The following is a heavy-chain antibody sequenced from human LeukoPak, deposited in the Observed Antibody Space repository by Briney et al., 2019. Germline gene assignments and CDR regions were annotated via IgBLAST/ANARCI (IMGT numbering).Heavy chain of an antibody. CDR3: AGTPVPAAMVDIDY. Sequence: SETLSLTCTVSGYSISSGYYWGWIRQPPGKGLEWIGSICHSGSTYYNPSLKSRVTISVDTSKDQFSLKLSSVTAADTAVYYCAGTPVPAAMVDIDYWGQGTLVTVSS. CDR1: GYSISSGYY. CDR2: ICHSGST. V-gene: IGHV4-38-2*02. D-gene: IGHD2-2*01. J-gene: IGHJ4*02.